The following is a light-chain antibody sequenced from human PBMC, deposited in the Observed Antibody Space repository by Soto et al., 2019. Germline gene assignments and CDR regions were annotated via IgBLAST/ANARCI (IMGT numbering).Light chain of an antibody. J-gene: IGLJ3*02. V-gene: IGLV1-40*01. CDR1: SSNIGAGYD. Sequence: QSVLTQPPSVSGAQGQRVTISCTASSSNIGAGYDVHWYQQLPGTAPKLLIYGNTNRPSGVPDRFSGSKSGTSASLAITGLQAEDEADYYCQSYDSSLSAWVFGGGTKLTVL. CDR2: GNT. CDR3: QSYDSSLSAWV.